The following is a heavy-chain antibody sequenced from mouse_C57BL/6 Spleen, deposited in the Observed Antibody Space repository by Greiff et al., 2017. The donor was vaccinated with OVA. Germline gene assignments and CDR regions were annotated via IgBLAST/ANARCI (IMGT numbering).Heavy chain of an antibody. CDR3: TTPVFAY. Sequence: EVKLQESGAELVRPGASVKLSCTASGFNIKDDYMHWVKQRPEQGLEWIGWIDPENGDTEYASKFQGKATITADTSSNTAYLQLSSLTSEDTAVYYCTTPVFAYWGQGTLVTVSA. V-gene: IGHV14-4*01. CDR2: IDPENGDT. J-gene: IGHJ3*01. CDR1: GFNIKDDY.